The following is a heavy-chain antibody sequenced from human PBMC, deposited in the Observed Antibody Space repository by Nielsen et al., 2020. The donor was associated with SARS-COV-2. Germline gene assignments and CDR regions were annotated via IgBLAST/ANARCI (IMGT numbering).Heavy chain of an antibody. J-gene: IGHJ5*02. V-gene: IGHV3-9*01. D-gene: IGHD1-26*01. CDR3: AKDMEWELRTNFDP. Sequence: LKISCAASGFTFDDYAMHWVRQAPGKGLEWVSGISWNSGSIGYADSVKGRFTISRDNAKNSLYLQMNSLRAEDTALYYCAKDMEWELRTNFDPWGQGTLVTVSS. CDR1: GFTFDDYA. CDR2: ISWNSGSI.